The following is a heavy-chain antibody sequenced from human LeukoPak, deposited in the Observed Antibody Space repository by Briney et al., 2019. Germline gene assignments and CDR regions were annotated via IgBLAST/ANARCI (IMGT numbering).Heavy chain of an antibody. J-gene: IGHJ4*02. Sequence: TASQTLSLTCAVSGGSISSGGYSWSWIQQPPGKGLEWIGYIYHSGSTYYNPSLKSRVTISVDRSKNQFSLKLSSVTAADTAVYYCARADESGYYDYWGQGTLVTVSS. D-gene: IGHD3-3*01. CDR3: ARADESGYYDY. CDR2: IYHSGST. V-gene: IGHV4-30-2*01. CDR1: GGSISSGGYS.